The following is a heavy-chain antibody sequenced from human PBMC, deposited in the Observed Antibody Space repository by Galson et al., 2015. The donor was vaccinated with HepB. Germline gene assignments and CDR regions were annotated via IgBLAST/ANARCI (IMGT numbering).Heavy chain of an antibody. CDR1: GFTFSSYG. CDR3: ARGDYGGNSDYFDY. CDR2: IWYDGSNK. D-gene: IGHD4-23*01. Sequence: SLRLSCAASGFTFSSYGMHWVRQAPGKGLEWVAVIWYDGSNKYYADSVKGRFTISRDNSKNTLYLQMNSLRAEDTAVYYCARGDYGGNSDYFDYWGQGTLVTVSS. V-gene: IGHV3-33*01. J-gene: IGHJ4*02.